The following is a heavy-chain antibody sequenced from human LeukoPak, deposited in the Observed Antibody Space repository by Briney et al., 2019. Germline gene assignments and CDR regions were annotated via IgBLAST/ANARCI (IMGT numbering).Heavy chain of an antibody. CDR1: GGSISSGDYY. V-gene: IGHV4-30-4*01. CDR2: IYYSGST. Sequence: SETLSLTCTVSGGSISSGDYYWSWIRQPPGKGLEWIGYIYYSGSTYYNPSLKSRVTISVDTSKNQFSLKLSSVTAADTAVYYCARSPRYYDSSLYYYYYYMDVWGKGTTVTVSS. CDR3: ARSPRYYDSSLYYYYYYMDV. D-gene: IGHD3-22*01. J-gene: IGHJ6*03.